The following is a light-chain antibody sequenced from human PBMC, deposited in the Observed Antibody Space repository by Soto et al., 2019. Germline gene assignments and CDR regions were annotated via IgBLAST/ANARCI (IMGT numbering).Light chain of an antibody. CDR1: QGISSY. Sequence: DIQLTQSPSFLSASVGDRVTITCRASQGISSYLAWYQQKPGKAPKVLIYAASTLQSGVPSRFSGSGSGTEFTLTISNQQPEDFATYHCQQLNSYPLTFGGGTKVEIK. J-gene: IGKJ4*01. CDR2: AAS. CDR3: QQLNSYPLT. V-gene: IGKV1-9*01.